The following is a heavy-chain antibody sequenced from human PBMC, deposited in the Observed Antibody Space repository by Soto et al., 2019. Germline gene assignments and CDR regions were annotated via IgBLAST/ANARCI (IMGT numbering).Heavy chain of an antibody. J-gene: IGHJ6*02. V-gene: IGHV3-15*07. CDR3: TTDDVLRYFYWLPDLYYYYDMDV. CDR1: GFTFSNAW. D-gene: IGHD3-9*01. Sequence: PGGSLRLSCAASGFTFSNAWMNWVRQAPGKGLEWVGRIKSKTDGGTTDYAAPVKGRFTISRDDSKNTLYLQMNSLKTEDTAVYYCTTDDVLRYFYWLPDLYYYYDMDVWRHGTPVTVSS. CDR2: IKSKTDGGTT.